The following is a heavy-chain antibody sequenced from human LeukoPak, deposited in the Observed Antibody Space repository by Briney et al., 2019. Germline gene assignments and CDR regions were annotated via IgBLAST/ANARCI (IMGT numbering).Heavy chain of an antibody. CDR3: ARDGPVGDYIHDAFDI. Sequence: PSETLSLTCAVSGYSISSGYYWGWIRQPPGKGLERIGSIYHSGSTYYNPSLKSRVTISVDTSKNQFSLKLSSVTAADTAVYYCARDGPVGDYIHDAFDIWGQGTMVTVSS. V-gene: IGHV4-38-2*02. J-gene: IGHJ3*02. CDR2: IYHSGST. D-gene: IGHD4-17*01. CDR1: GYSISSGYY.